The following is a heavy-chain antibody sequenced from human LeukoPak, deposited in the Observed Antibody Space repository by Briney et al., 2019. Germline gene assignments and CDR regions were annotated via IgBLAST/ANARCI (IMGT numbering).Heavy chain of an antibody. D-gene: IGHD3-9*01. CDR2: INPNSGGT. CDR1: GYTFTGYY. V-gene: IGHV1-2*02. J-gene: IGHJ4*02. CDR3: AGGGVLRHFDWLYYFDY. Sequence: ASVKVSCKASGYTFTGYYMHWVRQAPGQGLEWMGWINPNSGGTNYAQKFQGRVTMTRDTSISTAYMELSRLRSDDTAVYYCAGGGVLRHFDWLYYFDYWGQGTLVTASS.